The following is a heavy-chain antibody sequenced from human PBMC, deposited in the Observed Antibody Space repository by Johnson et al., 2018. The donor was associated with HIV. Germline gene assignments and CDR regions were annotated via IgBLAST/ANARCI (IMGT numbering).Heavy chain of an antibody. CDR3: ARELGGLLVRGSEVAFDI. Sequence: VQLVESGGGVVRPGGSLRLSCAASGFTFDDYGMSWVRQAPGKGLAWVSGIHWNGGSTGYADSVKGRFTISRDNAKHSLYLQMNSLRAEATALYDCARELGGLLVRGSEVAFDIWGQGTMVTVSS. D-gene: IGHD3-10*01. CDR2: IHWNGGST. V-gene: IGHV3-20*01. CDR1: GFTFDDYG. J-gene: IGHJ3*02.